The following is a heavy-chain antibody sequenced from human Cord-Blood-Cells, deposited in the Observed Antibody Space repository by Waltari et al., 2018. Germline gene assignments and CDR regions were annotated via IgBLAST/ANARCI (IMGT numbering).Heavy chain of an antibody. CDR1: GYSISSGYY. Sequence: QVQLQESGPGLVKPSETLSLTCAVSGYSISSGYYWGWNRQPPGKGLEWIGSIYHSGSTCYNPSLKSRVTISVDTSKNQFSLKLSSVTAAGTAVYYCARVKYRNRSYWYFDLWGRGTLVTVSS. J-gene: IGHJ2*01. V-gene: IGHV4-38-2*01. D-gene: IGHD4-4*01. CDR2: IYHSGST. CDR3: ARVKYRNRSYWYFDL.